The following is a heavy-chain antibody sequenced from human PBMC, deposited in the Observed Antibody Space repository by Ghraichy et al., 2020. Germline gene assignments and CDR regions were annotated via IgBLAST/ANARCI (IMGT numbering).Heavy chain of an antibody. D-gene: IGHD1-20*01. Sequence: WGSLRLSCSASGFTFNRHAMTWVRQAPGKGLAWVSSISGGGETTFYADSVKGRFTISRDNSKNTLYLQMHSLRADDTAIYYCATDPDSTYNWSDDDFWGQGTLVTVSS. CDR1: GFTFNRHA. V-gene: IGHV3-23*01. J-gene: IGHJ4*02. CDR2: ISGGGETT. CDR3: ATDPDSTYNWSDDDF.